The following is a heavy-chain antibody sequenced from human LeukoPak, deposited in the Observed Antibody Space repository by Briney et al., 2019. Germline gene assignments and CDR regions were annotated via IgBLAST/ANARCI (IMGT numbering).Heavy chain of an antibody. CDR2: ISTHNGDT. V-gene: IGHV1-18*01. J-gene: IGHJ5*02. D-gene: IGHD3-10*01. CDR3: ARDRGRAPFDP. CDR1: GYTFTSYG. Sequence: ASVKVSCKASGYTFTSYGISWVRQAPGQGVEWMGWISTHNGDTHYAQNLQGRVTMTTDTSTSTAYMELRSLRSDDTAVYYCARDRGRAPFDPWGQGTLVTVSS.